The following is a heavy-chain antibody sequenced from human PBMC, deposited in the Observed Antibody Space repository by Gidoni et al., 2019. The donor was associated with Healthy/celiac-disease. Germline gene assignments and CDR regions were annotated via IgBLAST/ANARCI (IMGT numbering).Heavy chain of an antibody. CDR2: IRSKAYGGTT. Sequence: EVQLVESGGGLVQPGRSLRLSCTASGFTFGDYAMSWVRQAPGKGLEWVGFIRSKAYGGTTEYAASVKGRFTISRDDSKSISYLQMNSLKTEDTAVYYCTREEDIVVVPAATGYYYGMDVWGQGTTVTVSS. J-gene: IGHJ6*02. D-gene: IGHD2-2*01. V-gene: IGHV3-49*04. CDR1: GFTFGDYA. CDR3: TREEDIVVVPAATGYYYGMDV.